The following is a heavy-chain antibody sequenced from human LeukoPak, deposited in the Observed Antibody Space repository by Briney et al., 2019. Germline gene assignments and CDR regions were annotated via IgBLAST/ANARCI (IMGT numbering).Heavy chain of an antibody. CDR3: ARDYDILTGYAYYYGMDV. CDR2: MNPNSGNT. J-gene: IGHJ6*02. D-gene: IGHD3-9*01. Sequence: ASVKVSCKASGYTFTSYDINWVRQATGQGLEWMGWMNPNSGNTGYAQKFQGRVTMTRNTSISTAYMELSSLRSEDTAVYYCARDYDILTGYAYYYGMDVWGQGTTVTVS. CDR1: GYTFTSYD. V-gene: IGHV1-8*01.